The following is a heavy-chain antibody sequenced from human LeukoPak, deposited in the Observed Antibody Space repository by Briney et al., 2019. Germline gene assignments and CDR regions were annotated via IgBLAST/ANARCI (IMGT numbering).Heavy chain of an antibody. Sequence: SETLSLTCAVYGGSFSGYYWSWIRQPPGKGLEWIGEINHSGSTNYNPSLKSRVTISVDTSKNQFSPKLSSVTAADTAIYYCARDGEAAGTEIDYWGQGTLVTVSS. CDR1: GGSFSGYY. CDR3: ARDGEAAGTEIDY. CDR2: INHSGST. D-gene: IGHD1/OR15-1a*01. J-gene: IGHJ4*02. V-gene: IGHV4-34*01.